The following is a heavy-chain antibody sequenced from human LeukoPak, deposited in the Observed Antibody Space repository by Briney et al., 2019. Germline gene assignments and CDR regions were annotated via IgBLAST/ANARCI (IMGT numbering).Heavy chain of an antibody. J-gene: IGHJ5*02. V-gene: IGHV4-59*11. CDR1: GGSMRSHY. CDR3: AGSSIAAPLYNWFDP. Sequence: SETLSLTCTVSGGSMRSHYWSWIRQAPGKGLEWIGYIHDSGSTDYNPSLKSRVAISVDTSKNQFSLKVTSVTAADTAVYYCAGSSIAAPLYNWFDPWGQGTLVTVSS. D-gene: IGHD6-6*01. CDR2: IHDSGST.